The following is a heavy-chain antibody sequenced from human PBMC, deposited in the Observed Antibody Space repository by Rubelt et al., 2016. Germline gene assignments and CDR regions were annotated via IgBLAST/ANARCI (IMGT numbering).Heavy chain of an antibody. D-gene: IGHD3-22*01. CDR2: IDWDDDK. CDR3: ARIRWDYDTNNPSWFDY. J-gene: IGHJ4*02. Sequence: QVTLRESGPALVKPTQTLTLTCTFSGFSLNTRGMCVSWIRQPPGKALEWLARIDWDDDKFYSTSMKTRLTVSRDTSKNQAVLTMTNMDPVDTATYYCARIRWDYDTNNPSWFDYWGQGTLVTVSS. V-gene: IGHV2-70*17. CDR1: GFSLNTRGMC.